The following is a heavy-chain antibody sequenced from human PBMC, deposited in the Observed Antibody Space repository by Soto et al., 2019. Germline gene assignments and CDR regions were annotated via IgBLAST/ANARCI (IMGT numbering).Heavy chain of an antibody. CDR1: GLRFSNSS. D-gene: IGHD5-18*01. CDR2: INVCNGNT. Sequence: SVKGSCKTSGLRFSNSSVQWVGQARGQSVEWIGWINVCNGNTKYAQNIQERLTITTDTSTSTAYMELSSLNSDDTAVYYCATERYGRGDSCHFDYWGQGTLVTVSS. CDR3: ATERYGRGDSCHFDY. V-gene: IGHV1-58*01. J-gene: IGHJ4*02.